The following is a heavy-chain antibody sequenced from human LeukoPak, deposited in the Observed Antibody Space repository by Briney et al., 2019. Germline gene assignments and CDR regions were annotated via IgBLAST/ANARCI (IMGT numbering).Heavy chain of an antibody. CDR1: GGSISSSSYY. J-gene: IGHJ4*02. Sequence: SETLSLTCTVSGGSISSSSYYWGWIRQPPGKGLEWIGSIYYSGSTYYNPSLKSRVTISVDTSKNQFSLKLSSVTAADTAVYYCARDPPRGYWGQGTLVTVSS. CDR2: IYYSGST. V-gene: IGHV4-39*07. D-gene: IGHD3-10*01. CDR3: ARDPPRGY.